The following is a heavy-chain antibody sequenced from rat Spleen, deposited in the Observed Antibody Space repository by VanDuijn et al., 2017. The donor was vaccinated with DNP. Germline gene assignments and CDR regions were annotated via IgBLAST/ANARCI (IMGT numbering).Heavy chain of an antibody. Sequence: EVKLVESGGGLVQPGRSLKLSCAASGFNFNDYWMGWVRQAPGKGLEWIGEINKDSSTIIYSQSLKDKFTISRAKAKNTLYLQLSKLGSAYTAIYYCARGPNYGDYADYFDSWGQGVMVTVSS. D-gene: IGHD1-11*01. CDR3: ARGPNYGDYADYFDS. J-gene: IGHJ2*01. CDR2: INKDSSTI. CDR1: GFNFNDYW. V-gene: IGHV4-2*01.